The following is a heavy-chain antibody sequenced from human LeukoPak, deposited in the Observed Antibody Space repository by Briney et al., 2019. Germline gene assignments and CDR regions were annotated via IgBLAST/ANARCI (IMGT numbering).Heavy chain of an antibody. Sequence: SVKVSCKASGGTFSSYAISWVRQAPGQGLEWMGGIIPIFGTANYAQKFQGRVTITADESTSTAYMELSSLRSEDTAVYYCAREGEYCSSTSCYGPNWFDPWGQGTLVAVSS. CDR1: GGTFSSYA. V-gene: IGHV1-69*13. J-gene: IGHJ5*02. CDR3: AREGEYCSSTSCYGPNWFDP. D-gene: IGHD2-2*01. CDR2: IIPIFGTA.